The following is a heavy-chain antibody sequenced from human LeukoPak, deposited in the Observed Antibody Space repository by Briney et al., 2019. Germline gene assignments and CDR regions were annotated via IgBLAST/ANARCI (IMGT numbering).Heavy chain of an antibody. Sequence: GGSLRLSCAASGFTFSNYAMHWVRQAPGKGLEWMSVISYDGRNKYFADSVKGRFTLSRDNAKNSLYLQMNSLRAEDTAVYYCARVGSHSGSLSLIRRNYKYYYYMDVWGKGTTVTISS. J-gene: IGHJ6*03. V-gene: IGHV3-30*04. CDR1: GFTFSNYA. CDR2: ISYDGRNK. D-gene: IGHD3-10*01. CDR3: ARVGSHSGSLSLIRRNYKYYYYMDV.